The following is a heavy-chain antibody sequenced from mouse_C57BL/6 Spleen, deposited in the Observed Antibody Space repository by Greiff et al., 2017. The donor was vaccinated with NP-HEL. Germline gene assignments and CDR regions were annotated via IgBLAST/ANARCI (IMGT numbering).Heavy chain of an antibody. V-gene: IGHV14-4*01. CDR2: IDPENGDT. J-gene: IGHJ3*01. Sequence: EVQLQQSGAELVRPGASVKLSCTASGFNIKDDYMHWVKQRPEQGLEWIGWIDPENGDTEYASKFQGKATITADTSSNTAYLQLSSLTSEDTAVYYCTTSVYSTLFAYWGQGTLVTVSA. CDR1: GFNIKDDY. CDR3: TTSVYSTLFAY. D-gene: IGHD2-5*01.